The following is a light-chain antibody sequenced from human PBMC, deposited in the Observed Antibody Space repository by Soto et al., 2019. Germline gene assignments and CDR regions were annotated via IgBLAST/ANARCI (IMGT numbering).Light chain of an antibody. CDR1: QGVSSSA. Sequence: EIVLTQSPGTLSLSPGARATLSFGGIQGVSSSALAWYQQKPGQAPRRLIYGASSRATGIPDRFSGSGSGTDFTLTISRLEPEDFAVYYCQQFGGSPPRTFGQGTKVDIK. CDR3: QQFGGSPPRT. V-gene: IGKV3-20*01. CDR2: GAS. J-gene: IGKJ1*01.